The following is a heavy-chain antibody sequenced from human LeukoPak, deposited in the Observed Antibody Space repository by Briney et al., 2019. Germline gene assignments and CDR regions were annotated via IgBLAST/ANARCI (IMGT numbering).Heavy chain of an antibody. CDR3: ARVAPLKLYYYDSSGYLDY. CDR1: GFPFSSYW. D-gene: IGHD3-22*01. Sequence: GGSLRLSCAASGFPFSSYWMSWVRQTPGKGLEWVSVIYSGGSTYYADSAKGRFTISRDNSKNTLYLQMNSLRAEDTAVYYCARVAPLKLYYYDSSGYLDYWGQGTLVTVSS. J-gene: IGHJ4*02. V-gene: IGHV3-53*01. CDR2: IYSGGST.